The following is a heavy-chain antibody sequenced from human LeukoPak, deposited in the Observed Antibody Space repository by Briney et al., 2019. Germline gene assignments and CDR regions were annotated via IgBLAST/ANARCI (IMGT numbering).Heavy chain of an antibody. CDR1: GYSFTGYY. CDR2: IHPNSGGT. CDR3: ARDPRIAAVEDPYFDY. J-gene: IGHJ4*02. V-gene: IGHV1-2*02. D-gene: IGHD6-13*01. Sequence: GASVKVSRKASGYSFTGYYLHWVRQAPGQGLEWMGWIHPNSGGTNYAQKFQGRVTMTRDTSISTAYMELSRLRSDDTAVYYCARDPRIAAVEDPYFDYWGQGTLVTVSS.